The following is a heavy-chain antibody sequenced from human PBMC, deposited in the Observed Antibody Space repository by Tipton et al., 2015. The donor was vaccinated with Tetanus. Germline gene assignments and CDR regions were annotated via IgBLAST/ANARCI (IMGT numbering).Heavy chain of an antibody. CDR1: GGSISNYY. CDR3: AREDVYYHDGSGFYPFDV. J-gene: IGHJ3*01. D-gene: IGHD3-22*01. CDR2: IYVTGAT. Sequence: TLSLTCSVSGGSISNYYWNWIRQPAGKGLEWIGRIYVTGATNHSPALQSRVTMSIDRAKNQLSLTLTSVTAADAAMYYCAREDVYYHDGSGFYPFDVWGRGTMVAVSS. V-gene: IGHV4-4*07.